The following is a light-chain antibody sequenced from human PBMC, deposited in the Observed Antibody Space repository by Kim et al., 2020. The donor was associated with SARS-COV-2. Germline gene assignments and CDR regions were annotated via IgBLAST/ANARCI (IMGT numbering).Light chain of an antibody. J-gene: IGLJ3*02. CDR2: GNN. CDR1: SLRNSY. Sequence: SSELTQDPAVSVALGQSVRITCQGDSLRNSYVSWYQQKPGQAPLLVIYGNNIRPSGIPDRFSGSSSGNTGSLTITGTQAEDEGDYYCNSRGTSGDYWVFGGGTQLTVL. CDR3: NSRGTSGDYWV. V-gene: IGLV3-19*01.